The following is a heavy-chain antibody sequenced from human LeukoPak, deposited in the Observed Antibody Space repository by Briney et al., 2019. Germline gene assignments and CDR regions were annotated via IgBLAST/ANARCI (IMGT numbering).Heavy chain of an antibody. CDR3: ARDGMATISVWFDP. Sequence: SETLSLTCTVSGGSISSTNYYWSWIRQPAGKGLEWIGRIYTSGSTNYNPSLKSRVTISVDTSKNQFSLKLSSVTAADTAVYYCARDGMATISVWFDPWGQGTLVTVSS. V-gene: IGHV4-61*02. D-gene: IGHD5-24*01. CDR2: IYTSGST. CDR1: GGSISSTNYY. J-gene: IGHJ5*02.